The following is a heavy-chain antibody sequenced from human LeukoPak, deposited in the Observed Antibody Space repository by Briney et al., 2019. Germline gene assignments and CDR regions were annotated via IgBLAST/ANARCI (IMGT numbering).Heavy chain of an antibody. CDR3: ARRRDGQFDY. CDR2: INHSGST. D-gene: IGHD5-24*01. V-gene: IGHV4-34*01. Sequence: SETLSLTCAVYGGSFSGYYWSWIRQPPGKGPEWIGEINHSGSTNYNPSLKSRVTISVDTSKNQFSLKLSSVTAADTAVYYCARRRDGQFDYWGQGTLVTVSS. CDR1: GGSFSGYY. J-gene: IGHJ4*02.